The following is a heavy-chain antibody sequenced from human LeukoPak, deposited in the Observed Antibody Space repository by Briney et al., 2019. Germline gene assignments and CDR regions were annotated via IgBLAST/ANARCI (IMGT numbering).Heavy chain of an antibody. D-gene: IGHD1-14*01. V-gene: IGHV4-59*01. Sequence: SETLSLTCAVSGGSISSNYWSWIRQPPGKGLEWVGNICYSGSTNYNPSLKSRATISVDTSKNQFSLKLSSVTAADTAAYYCASSNNRIDGYYNWFDPWGQGTLVTVSS. J-gene: IGHJ5*02. CDR1: GGSISSNY. CDR2: ICYSGST. CDR3: ASSNNRIDGYYNWFDP.